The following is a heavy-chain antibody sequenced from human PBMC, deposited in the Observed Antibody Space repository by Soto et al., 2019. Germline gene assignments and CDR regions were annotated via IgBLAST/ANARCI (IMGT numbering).Heavy chain of an antibody. V-gene: IGHV3-7*01. Sequence: EVQLVESGGGLVQPGGSLRLSCAASGFTFSSSWMSWVRQAPGKGLEWVANIKQDGSEKYSVDSVKGRITISRDHAQNSLYLQMNSLRAEDPAVYYCARVRPLLLFFGDAIDAFDLWGQGTMVTVSS. J-gene: IGHJ3*01. CDR3: ARVRPLLLFFGDAIDAFDL. D-gene: IGHD3-10*01. CDR2: IKQDGSEK. CDR1: GFTFSSSW.